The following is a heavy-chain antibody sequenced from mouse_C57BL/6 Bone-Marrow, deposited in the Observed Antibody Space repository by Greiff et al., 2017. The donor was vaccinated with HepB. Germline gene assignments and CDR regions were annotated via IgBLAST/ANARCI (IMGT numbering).Heavy chain of an antibody. CDR2: ISSGGSYT. CDR1: GFTFSSYG. V-gene: IGHV5-6*02. D-gene: IGHD2-2*01. CDR3: ARLLWLRRGFAY. J-gene: IGHJ3*01. Sequence: DVMLVESGGDLVKPGGSLKLSCAASGFTFSSYGMSWVRQTPDKRLEWVATISSGGSYTYYPDSVKGRFTISRDNAKNTLYLQMSSLKSEDTAMYYCARLLWLRRGFAYWGQGTLVTVSA.